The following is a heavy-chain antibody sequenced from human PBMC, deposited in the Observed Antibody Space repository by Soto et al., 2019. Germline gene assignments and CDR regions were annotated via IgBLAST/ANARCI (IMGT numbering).Heavy chain of an antibody. J-gene: IGHJ4*02. D-gene: IGHD1-26*01. CDR2: VNSDGSIT. CDR1: GFTFSSYW. V-gene: IGHV3-74*01. Sequence: LRLSCAASGFTFSSYWMHWVRQAPGKGLVWVSRVNSDGSITNYADAVKGRFTISRDNAKNTLYLQMDGLRAEDTAVYYCARVGATTWYWGQGTLVTVSS. CDR3: ARVGATTWY.